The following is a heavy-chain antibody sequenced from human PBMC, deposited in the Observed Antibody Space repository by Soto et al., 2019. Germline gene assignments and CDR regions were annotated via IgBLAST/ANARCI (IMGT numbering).Heavy chain of an antibody. V-gene: IGHV3-23*01. CDR3: ATPSLSTGGYSSFDS. Sequence: EVQLLESGGGLVQPGGSLRLSCAASGFTFGSYAMSWVRXAXGKGXXXVSLVTYSGANTYYAGSVTGRFTISRDNSRNTLYLQMSSLRVEDTAVYYCATPSLSTGGYSSFDSWGRGTLVTVSS. CDR1: GFTFGSYA. CDR2: VTYSGANT. D-gene: IGHD1-26*01. J-gene: IGHJ4*02.